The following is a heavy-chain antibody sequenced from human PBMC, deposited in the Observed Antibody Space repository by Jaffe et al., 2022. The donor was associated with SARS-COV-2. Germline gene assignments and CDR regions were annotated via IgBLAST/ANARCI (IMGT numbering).Heavy chain of an antibody. CDR2: ISGSGGST. Sequence: EVQLLESGGGLVQPGGSLRLSCAASGFTFSSYAMSWVRQAPGKGLEWVSAISGSGGSTYYADSVKGRFTISRDNSKNTLYLQMNSLRAEDTAVYYCAKTYLRQVDTAMVTEYYFDYWGQGTLVTVSS. D-gene: IGHD5-18*01. CDR1: GFTFSSYA. CDR3: AKTYLRQVDTAMVTEYYFDY. V-gene: IGHV3-23*01. J-gene: IGHJ4*02.